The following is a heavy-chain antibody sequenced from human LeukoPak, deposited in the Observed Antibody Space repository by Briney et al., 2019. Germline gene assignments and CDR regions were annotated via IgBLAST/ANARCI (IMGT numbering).Heavy chain of an antibody. V-gene: IGHV3-48*03. CDR3: ARGSGYVLDY. CDR2: ISTGGRTI. CDR1: GFTFSSYA. D-gene: IGHD2-15*01. Sequence: PGGSLRLSCAASGFTFSSYAMSWVRQAPGKGLEWISHISTGGRTIYYADSVKGRFTISRDNAKNSLYLQMNSLRGEDTGVYYCARGSGYVLDYWTQGTLVTVSS. J-gene: IGHJ4*02.